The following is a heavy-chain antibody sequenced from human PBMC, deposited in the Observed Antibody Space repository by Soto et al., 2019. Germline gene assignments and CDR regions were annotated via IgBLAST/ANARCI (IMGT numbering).Heavy chain of an antibody. D-gene: IGHD4-17*01. CDR2: ISNSGGNR. CDR1: GYTFNTYA. Sequence: GGSLRLSCAASGYTFNTYAMSWVRQAPGKGLEWVSGISNSGGNRYYADSVKGRFTISRDNSKNTLYLQMNSLRAEDTAVYYCAKETGNYYGDYNYWGQGTLVTVSS. CDR3: AKETGNYYGDYNY. J-gene: IGHJ4*02. V-gene: IGHV3-23*01.